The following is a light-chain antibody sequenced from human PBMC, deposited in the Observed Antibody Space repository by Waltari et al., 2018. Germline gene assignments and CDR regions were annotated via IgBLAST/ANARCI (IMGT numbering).Light chain of an antibody. CDR3: QQRFSWPPT. CDR2: EAS. Sequence: VVTQSPATLSLSPGERATLSCTASESVSNSLAWYQQKPGQGPRLLIYEASNGATGIPARFSGSGSGTDFTLTINNVEPEDFALYFCQQRFSWPPTFGGGTKVDI. J-gene: IGKJ4*01. V-gene: IGKV3-11*01. CDR1: ESVSNS.